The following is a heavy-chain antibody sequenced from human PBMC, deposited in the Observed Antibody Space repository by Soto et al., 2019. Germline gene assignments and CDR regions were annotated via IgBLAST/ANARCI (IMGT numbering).Heavy chain of an antibody. V-gene: IGHV4-59*01. Sequence: SETLSLTCTVSGGSISSYYWSWIRQPPGKGLEWIGYIYYSGSTNYNPSLKSRVTISVDTSKNQFSLKLSSVTAADTAVYYCARVGVAYGDYPEAFDIWGQGTMVTVSS. J-gene: IGHJ3*02. CDR1: GGSISSYY. CDR2: IYYSGST. CDR3: ARVGVAYGDYPEAFDI. D-gene: IGHD4-17*01.